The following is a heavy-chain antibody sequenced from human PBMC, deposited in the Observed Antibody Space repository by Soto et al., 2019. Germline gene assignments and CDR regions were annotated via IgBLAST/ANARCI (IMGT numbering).Heavy chain of an antibody. CDR2: VYRTGST. J-gene: IGHJ4*02. D-gene: IGHD1-7*01. Sequence: SETLSLTCAVSGGSFTSNNWWTWVRQPPGQGLEWIGEVYRTGSTNYNPSLRSRVTISLDKSENQFSLKVTSLTAADTAVYYCASRDPGTSVDYWGQGTLVTVSS. V-gene: IGHV4-4*02. CDR3: ASRDPGTSVDY. CDR1: GGSFTSNNW.